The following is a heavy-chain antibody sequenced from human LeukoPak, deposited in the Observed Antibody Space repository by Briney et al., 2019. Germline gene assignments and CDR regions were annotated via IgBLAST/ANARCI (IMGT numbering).Heavy chain of an antibody. Sequence: PSEILSLTCTVYGGSFSGYSWSFIHQPPGKGLEWIGEINHSGSTNYSPSLKSRVTISVDTSKNQFSLTLSSVTAADTAVYYCARQFRGNFASGIGARKPQNNYFDPWGQGTPVTVSS. CDR3: ARQFRGNFASGIGARKPQNNYFDP. D-gene: IGHD3-10*01. CDR1: GGSFSGYS. V-gene: IGHV4-34*01. J-gene: IGHJ5*02. CDR2: INHSGST.